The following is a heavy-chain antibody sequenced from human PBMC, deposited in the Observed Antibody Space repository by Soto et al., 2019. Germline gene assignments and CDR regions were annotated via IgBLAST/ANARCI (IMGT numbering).Heavy chain of an antibody. CDR1: GFTFSDYY. V-gene: IGHV3-11*05. CDR3: ARDQENGYKFNWFDP. J-gene: IGHJ5*02. D-gene: IGHD5-12*01. Sequence: PGGSLRLSCAASGFTFSDYYMSWIRQAPGKGLEWVSYISSSSSYTNYADSVKGRFTISRDNAKNSLYLQMNSLRAEDTAVYYCARDQENGYKFNWFDPWGQGTLVTVSS. CDR2: ISSSSSYT.